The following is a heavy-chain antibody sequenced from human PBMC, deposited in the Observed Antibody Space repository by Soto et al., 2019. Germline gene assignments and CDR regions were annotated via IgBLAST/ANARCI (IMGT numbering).Heavy chain of an antibody. V-gene: IGHV5-51*01. CDR3: ARLQQAGLAVAGFDYYGLDV. J-gene: IGHJ6*02. CDR1: GYSFSTYW. Sequence: VQLVQSGAELRKPGESLIISCKGSGYSFSTYWVAWVRQMPGRGLEWMGIIYPGDSETRYSPSLRGQVTISADKSTTSASLQWSSLKASDSGIYFCARLQQAGLAVAGFDYYGLDVWGQGTTVTVS. CDR2: IYPGDSET. D-gene: IGHD6-19*01.